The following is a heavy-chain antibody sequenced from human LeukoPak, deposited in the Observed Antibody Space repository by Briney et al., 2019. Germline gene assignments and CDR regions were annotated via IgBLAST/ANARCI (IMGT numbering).Heavy chain of an antibody. Sequence: SETLSLTCAVYGGSFSGYYWSWIRQPPGKGLEWIGENNHSGSTNYNPSLKSRVTISVDTSKNQFSLKLSSVTAADTAVYYCARSPRARWYYFDYWGQGTLVTVSS. CDR1: GGSFSGYY. CDR3: ARSPRARWYYFDY. J-gene: IGHJ4*02. CDR2: NNHSGST. D-gene: IGHD2-15*01. V-gene: IGHV4-34*01.